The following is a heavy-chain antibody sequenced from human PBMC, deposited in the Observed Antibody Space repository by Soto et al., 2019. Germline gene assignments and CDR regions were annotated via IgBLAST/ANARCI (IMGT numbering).Heavy chain of an antibody. CDR2: ISARGDST. V-gene: IGHV3-23*01. Sequence: ILSCAASGFTFSSYAMGWVRQTPGKGLEWVSAISARGDSTYYADSVKGRFTISRDNSRDTLYLQMNSLRAGDTARYSCARVYSSASYFPEYWGRGTPVTVSS. D-gene: IGHD3-22*01. CDR3: ARVYSSASYFPEY. J-gene: IGHJ4*02. CDR1: GFTFSSYA.